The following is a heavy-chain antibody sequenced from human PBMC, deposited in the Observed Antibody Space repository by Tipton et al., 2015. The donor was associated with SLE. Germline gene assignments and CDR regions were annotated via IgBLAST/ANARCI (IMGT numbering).Heavy chain of an antibody. CDR1: GGSFSGYY. J-gene: IGHJ4*02. Sequence: TLSLTCAVYGGSFSGYYWSWIRQHPGKGLEWIGYIYYSGSTYYNPSLKSRVTISVDTSKNQFSLKLSSVTAADTAVYYCARGYGSGSFDYWGQGTLVTVSS. V-gene: IGHV4-31*11. CDR2: IYYSGST. D-gene: IGHD3-10*01. CDR3: ARGYGSGSFDY.